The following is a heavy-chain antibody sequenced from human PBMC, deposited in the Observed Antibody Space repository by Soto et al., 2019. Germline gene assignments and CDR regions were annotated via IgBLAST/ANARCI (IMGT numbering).Heavy chain of an antibody. V-gene: IGHV4-34*01. CDR2: INHSGRV. J-gene: IGHJ5*01. CDR1: DVSCSGHS. CDR3: STRAYDTNGYYRFDP. D-gene: IGHD3-22*01. Sequence: EPLSLTCGVDDVSCSGHSWTWIRKTPGKGLEWIGDINHSGRVNYSPSLKSRVTISLDTSKNQFSLTLSAVTAADTAMYYCSTRAYDTNGYYRFDPWGQGTLVTSPQ.